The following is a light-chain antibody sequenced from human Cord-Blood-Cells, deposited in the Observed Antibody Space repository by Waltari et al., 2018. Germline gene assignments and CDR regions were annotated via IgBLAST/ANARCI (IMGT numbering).Light chain of an antibody. CDR2: AAS. Sequence: DIQMTQSPSSLSASVGDRVTITCRASQSISIYLTWYQQKPGKAPKLLIYAASSLQSGVPSRFSVSVYGTDFTLTISSLQPEDFATYYCQQSYSTPTFGGGTKVEIK. J-gene: IGKJ4*01. CDR3: QQSYSTPT. V-gene: IGKV1-39*01. CDR1: QSISIY.